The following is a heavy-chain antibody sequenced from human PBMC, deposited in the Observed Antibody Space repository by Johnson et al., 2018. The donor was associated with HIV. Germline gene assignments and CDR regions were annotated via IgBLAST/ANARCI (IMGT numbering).Heavy chain of an antibody. D-gene: IGHD1-26*01. Sequence: VQLVESGGGLVQPGRSLRLSCAASGLTFDDYAMHWVRQAPGKGLEWVSGISWNSGSIGYADSVKGRFTISRDHGQKLLYLQMHSLRDEDTALYYCAKGLTGGGMGDAFDIWGQGTMVIVSS. CDR2: ISWNSGSI. J-gene: IGHJ3*02. V-gene: IGHV3-9*01. CDR3: AKGLTGGGMGDAFDI. CDR1: GLTFDDYA.